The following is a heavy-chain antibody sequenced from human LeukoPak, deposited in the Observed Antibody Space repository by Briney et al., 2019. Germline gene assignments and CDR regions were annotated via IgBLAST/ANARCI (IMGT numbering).Heavy chain of an antibody. V-gene: IGHV3-53*01. Sequence: GGSLRLSCAASGFTVSSNYMSWVRQAPGKGLEWVSVVYSGGRTYYADSVKDRFTISKDNSKNTLYLQMNSLRAEDTAMYYCAREAVAVAGHFDYWAREPWSPSPQ. CDR2: VYSGGRT. CDR1: GFTVSSNY. J-gene: IGHJ4*02. CDR3: AREAVAVAGHFDY. D-gene: IGHD6-19*01.